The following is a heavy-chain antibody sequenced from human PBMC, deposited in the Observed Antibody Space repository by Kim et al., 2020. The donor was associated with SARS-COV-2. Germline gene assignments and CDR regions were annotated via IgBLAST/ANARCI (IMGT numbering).Heavy chain of an antibody. Sequence: ASVKVSCKASGYTFTNYYLHWVRQAPGQGLEWMGIINPSGGSTNYAQKFQGRVTMTRDTSTSTVYMELSSLKSEDTAVYYCARGNYGSESSYFTSNWFDPWGQGTLVTVSS. D-gene: IGHD3-10*01. J-gene: IGHJ5*02. CDR3: ARGNYGSESSYFTSNWFDP. CDR1: GYTFTNYY. CDR2: INPSGGST. V-gene: IGHV1-46*03.